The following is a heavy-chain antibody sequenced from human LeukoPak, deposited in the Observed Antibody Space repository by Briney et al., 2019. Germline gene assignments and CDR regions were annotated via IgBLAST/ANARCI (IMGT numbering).Heavy chain of an antibody. V-gene: IGHV1-2*02. J-gene: IGHJ6*03. CDR3: ARGGLRVMVYRLYYMDA. CDR1: GYSFTGYY. Sequence: ASVTVSCKASGYSFTGYYMHWVRQAPGQGLEWMGWINPNSGDTKYAQKFQGRVTITRDTSISTAYMELTRLRSDDTAVYYCARGGLRVMVYRLYYMDAWGKGTTVTVSS. CDR2: INPNSGDT. D-gene: IGHD2-8*01.